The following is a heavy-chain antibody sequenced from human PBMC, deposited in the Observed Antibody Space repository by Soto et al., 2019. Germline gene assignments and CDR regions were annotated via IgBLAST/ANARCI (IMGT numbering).Heavy chain of an antibody. V-gene: IGHV1-3*05. CDR3: ARAVAVPADFDY. D-gene: IGHD6-19*01. CDR1: GYTFTGYA. Sequence: QVQLVQSGAEEKKPGASVKVSCKASGYTFTGYAMHWVRQAPGQRREWMGWINAGNGNTKYSQKFQGRVTITRDTTASPAYMEVSSLRSEDTAVYYCARAVAVPADFDYWGQGTLVTVSS. J-gene: IGHJ4*02. CDR2: INAGNGNT.